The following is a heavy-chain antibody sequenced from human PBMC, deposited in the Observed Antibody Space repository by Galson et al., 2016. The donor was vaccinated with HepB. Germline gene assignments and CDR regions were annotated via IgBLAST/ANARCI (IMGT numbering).Heavy chain of an antibody. J-gene: IGHJ3*02. CDR2: IYSSDTS. Sequence: SLRLSCAASGFTVSRNYMSWVRQAPGKGLECVSVIYSSDTSYYAASVKGRFTISRHNSRNTLYLQMNSLRAEDTALYYCARGAGYSSSWYAAGRAFDIWGQGTVVTVSS. V-gene: IGHV3-53*04. D-gene: IGHD6-13*01. CDR1: GFTVSRNY. CDR3: ARGAGYSSSWYAAGRAFDI.